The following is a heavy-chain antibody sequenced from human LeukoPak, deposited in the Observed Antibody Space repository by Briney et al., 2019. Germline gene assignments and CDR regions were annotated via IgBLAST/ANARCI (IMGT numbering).Heavy chain of an antibody. D-gene: IGHD5-24*01. J-gene: IGHJ4*02. CDR2: IYSGGST. CDR3: ARAPNRGGDGYLFDY. Sequence: GGSLRLSCAASGFTVSSNYMSWVRQAPGKGLEWVSVIYSGGSTYYADSVKGRFTISRDNSKNTLYLQMNSLRAEDTAVYYCARAPNRGGDGYLFDYWGQGTLVTVSS. CDR1: GFTVSSNY. V-gene: IGHV3-66*02.